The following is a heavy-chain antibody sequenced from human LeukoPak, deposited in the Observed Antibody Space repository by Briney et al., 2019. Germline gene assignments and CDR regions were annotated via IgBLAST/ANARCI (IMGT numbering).Heavy chain of an antibody. CDR1: GFTFSDYY. V-gene: IGHV3-11*06. J-gene: IGHJ4*02. D-gene: IGHD6-19*01. Sequence: PGGSLRLSCAASGFTFSDYYMSWIRQAPGKGLEWVSSISGSSSYIYYADSVKGRFTISRDNAKNSLYLQVNSLRAEGTAVYFCARGISNVAGRENFDNWGQGTLVTVSS. CDR2: ISGSSSYI. CDR3: ARGISNVAGRENFDN.